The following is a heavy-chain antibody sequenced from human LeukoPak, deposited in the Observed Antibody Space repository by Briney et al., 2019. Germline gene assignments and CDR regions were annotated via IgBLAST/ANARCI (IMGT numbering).Heavy chain of an antibody. CDR1: GGSFSGYS. V-gene: IGHV4-34*01. CDR2: INYSGSP. J-gene: IGHJ5*02. CDR3: ARGTRRFDP. Sequence: LETLSLTCAVYGGSFSGYSWSWIRQPPGKGLEWIGEINYSGSPNYNPSLKGRVTISVDTSKNQFSLKLTSVTAADTAVYYCARGTRRFDPWGQGTLVSVSS.